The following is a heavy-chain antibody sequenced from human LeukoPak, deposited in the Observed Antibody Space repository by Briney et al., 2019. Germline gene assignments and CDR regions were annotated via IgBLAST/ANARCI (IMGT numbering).Heavy chain of an antibody. J-gene: IGHJ6*03. CDR1: GGTFSSYA. V-gene: IGHV1-69*05. D-gene: IGHD6-13*01. CDR3: ARVSASNSSPYYYYMDV. Sequence: SVKVYCKASGGTFSSYAISWVRQAPGQGLEWMGGIIPIFGTANYAQKFQGRVTITTDESTSTAYMELSSLRSEDTAVYYCARVSASNSSPYYYYMDVWGKGTTVTVSS. CDR2: IIPIFGTA.